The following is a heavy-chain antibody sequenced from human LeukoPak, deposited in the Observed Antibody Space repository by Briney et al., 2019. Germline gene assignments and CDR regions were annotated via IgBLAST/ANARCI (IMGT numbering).Heavy chain of an antibody. V-gene: IGHV1-2*02. CDR2: INPNSGGT. CDR3: ARLVGMGDILTGYSQVY. J-gene: IGHJ4*02. CDR1: GYTFTGYY. Sequence: ASVKVSCKASGYTFTGYYMHWVRQAPGQGLDWMGWINPNSGGTNYAQKFQGRVTMTRDTSISTAYMEMSRLRSDDTAVYYCARLVGMGDILTGYSQVYWGQGTLVTVSS. D-gene: IGHD3-9*01.